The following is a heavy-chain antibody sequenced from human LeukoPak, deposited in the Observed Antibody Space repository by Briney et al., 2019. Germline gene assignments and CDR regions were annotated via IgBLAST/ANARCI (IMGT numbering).Heavy chain of an antibody. Sequence: GGSLRLSCAASGFTFSSYAMSWVRQAPGKGLEWVSAISGSGGSTYYADSVKGRFTISRDNSKNTLYLQMNSLRAEDTAVYYCARNSGYAIDQGLFDYWGQGTLVTVSS. CDR2: ISGSGGST. D-gene: IGHD5-12*01. V-gene: IGHV3-23*01. CDR3: ARNSGYAIDQGLFDY. J-gene: IGHJ4*02. CDR1: GFTFSSYA.